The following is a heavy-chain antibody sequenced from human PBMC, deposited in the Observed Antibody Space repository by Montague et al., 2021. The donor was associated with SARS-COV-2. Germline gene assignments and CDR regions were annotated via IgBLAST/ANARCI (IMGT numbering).Heavy chain of an antibody. V-gene: IGHV4-59*01. D-gene: IGHD3-3*01. Sequence: SETLSLTCTVSGGSISSYYWSCIRQPPGKGLEWIGYIYYSGSTNYNPSLKSRVTISVDTSKNQFSLKRSSVTAADTAVYYCARGVSYYDFWSGYDYGMDVWGHGTPVTVSS. CDR1: GGSISSYY. J-gene: IGHJ6*02. CDR2: IYYSGST. CDR3: ARGVSYYDFWSGYDYGMDV.